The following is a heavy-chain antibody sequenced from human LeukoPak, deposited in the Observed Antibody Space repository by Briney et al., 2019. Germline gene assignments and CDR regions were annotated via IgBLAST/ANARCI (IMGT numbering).Heavy chain of an antibody. CDR3: ARDSQRSSWYSEFDY. J-gene: IGHJ4*02. CDR2: INILSNYI. CDR1: GFTFSSYS. V-gene: IGHV3-21*01. Sequence: GGSLRLSCAASGFTFSSYSMNWVRQAPGKGLEWVSSINILSNYIYYADSVKGRFTISRDNAKNSLYLQMNSLRAEDPAVYCCARDSQRSSWYSEFDYWGQGTLVTVSS. D-gene: IGHD6-13*01.